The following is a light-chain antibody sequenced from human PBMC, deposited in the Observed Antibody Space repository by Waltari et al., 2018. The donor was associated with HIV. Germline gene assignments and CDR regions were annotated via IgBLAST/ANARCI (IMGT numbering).Light chain of an antibody. CDR3: QHRSSWPPT. J-gene: IGKJ4*01. CDR2: DAS. Sequence: EIVLTQSPATLSLSPGEKATLSCRASQSVSNFLAWYQQKPGQAPRLLIYDASNRATDIPARFSGSGSGRDFTLTITSLEPEDFADYYCQHRSSWPPTFGGGTKVEIK. V-gene: IGKV3-11*02. CDR1: QSVSNF.